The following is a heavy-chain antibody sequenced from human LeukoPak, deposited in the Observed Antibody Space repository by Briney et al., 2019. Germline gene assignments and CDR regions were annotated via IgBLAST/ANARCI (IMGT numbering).Heavy chain of an antibody. J-gene: IGHJ4*02. CDR1: GFTFSDYW. Sequence: PGGSLRLSCAASGFTFSDYWMAWVRQAPRKGLEWVANINRDGSDKFYVDSVKGRFTISRDNAKNSLSLQMNSLRAEDTGVYYCARDWRSPSYFDCWGQGTLVTVSS. V-gene: IGHV3-7*04. CDR3: ARDWRSPSYFDC. CDR2: INRDGSDK.